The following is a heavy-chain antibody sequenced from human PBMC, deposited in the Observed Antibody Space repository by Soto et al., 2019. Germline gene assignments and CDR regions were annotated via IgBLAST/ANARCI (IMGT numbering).Heavy chain of an antibody. CDR1: GFTFSSYA. V-gene: IGHV3-30-3*01. CDR3: ARDGLGGCGGDCYPLPHYGMDV. CDR2: ISYDGSNK. D-gene: IGHD2-21*02. Sequence: QVQLVESGGGVVQPGRSLRLSCAASGFTFSSYAMHWVRQAPGKGLEWVAVISYDGSNKYYADSVKGRFTICRDNSKNTLYLQMNSMRAEDTAVYYCARDGLGGCGGDCYPLPHYGMDVWGQGTTVTVSS. J-gene: IGHJ6*02.